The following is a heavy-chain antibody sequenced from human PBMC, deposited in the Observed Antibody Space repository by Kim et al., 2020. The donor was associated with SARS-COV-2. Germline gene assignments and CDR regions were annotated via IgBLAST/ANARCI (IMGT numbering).Heavy chain of an antibody. CDR1: GGSISSYY. CDR3: ARTIYSSGLGFDY. V-gene: IGHV4-59*01. Sequence: SETLSLTCTVSGGSISSYYWSWIRQPPGKGLEWIGYIYYSGSTNYNPSLKSRVTISVDTSKNQFSLKLSSVTAADTAVYYCARTIYSSGLGFDYWGQGTL. CDR2: IYYSGST. J-gene: IGHJ4*02. D-gene: IGHD6-19*01.